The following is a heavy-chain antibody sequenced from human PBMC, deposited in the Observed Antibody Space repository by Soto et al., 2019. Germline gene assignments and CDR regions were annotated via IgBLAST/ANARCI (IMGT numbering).Heavy chain of an antibody. CDR3: STTVITAPLFEY. Sequence: GGSLRLSCAGSGFTFSGHYMDWVRQAPGKGLEWLGRIRNKPNGHTTEYAASVKGRFTISRDDSKNSVYLQMNSLKSEDTAVYYCSTTVITAPLFEYWGQGTLVTVSS. D-gene: IGHD3-16*01. J-gene: IGHJ4*02. CDR2: IRNKPNGHTT. CDR1: GFTFSGHY. V-gene: IGHV3-72*01.